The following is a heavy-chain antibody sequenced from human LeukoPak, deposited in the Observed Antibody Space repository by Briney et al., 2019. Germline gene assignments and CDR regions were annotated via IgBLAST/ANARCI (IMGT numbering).Heavy chain of an antibody. D-gene: IGHD3-22*01. CDR3: ARDQDSYGQDYYDSSGYYR. V-gene: IGHV3-21*01. Sequence: GGSLRLSCAASGFTFSSYSMNWVRQAPGKGLEWVSSISSSSSYIYYADSVKGRFTISRDNAKNSLYLQMNSLRAEDTAVYYCARDQDSYGQDYYDSSGYYRWGQGTLVTVSS. J-gene: IGHJ4*02. CDR2: ISSSSSYI. CDR1: GFTFSSYS.